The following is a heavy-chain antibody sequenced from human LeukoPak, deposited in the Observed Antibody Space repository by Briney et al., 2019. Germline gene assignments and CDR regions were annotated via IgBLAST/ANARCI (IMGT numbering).Heavy chain of an antibody. CDR3: ARGQDYDYVWGSYRYTGDAFDI. V-gene: IGHV4-34*01. Sequence: SETLSLTCAVYGGSFSGYYWSWIRQPPGKGLEWIGEINHSGSTNYNPSLKSRLTISVNTSKNQFSLKLSSVTAADTAVYYCARGQDYDYVWGSYRYTGDAFDIWGQGTMVTVSS. D-gene: IGHD3-16*02. CDR2: INHSGST. J-gene: IGHJ3*02. CDR1: GGSFSGYY.